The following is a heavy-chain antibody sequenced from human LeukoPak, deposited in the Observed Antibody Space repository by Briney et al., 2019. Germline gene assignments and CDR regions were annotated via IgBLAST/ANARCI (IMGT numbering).Heavy chain of an antibody. CDR3: ARDRGDGYNYIPHYFDY. J-gene: IGHJ4*02. D-gene: IGHD5-24*01. Sequence: ASVKVSCKASGYTFTSYGISWVRQAPGQGLEWMGGIIPIFGTANYAQKFQGRVTITADESTSTAYMELSSLRSEDTAVYYCARDRGDGYNYIPHYFDYWGQGTLVTVSS. CDR1: GYTFTSYG. V-gene: IGHV1-69*13. CDR2: IIPIFGTA.